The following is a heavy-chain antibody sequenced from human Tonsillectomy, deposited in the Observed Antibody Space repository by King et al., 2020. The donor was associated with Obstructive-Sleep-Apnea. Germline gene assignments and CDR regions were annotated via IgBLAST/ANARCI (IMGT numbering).Heavy chain of an antibody. Sequence: VQLVESGGGLVQPGESLRLSCAASGFTFSSYSMDWVRQAPGKGLEWVSYISSSSGTIYYADSVKGRFTISRDNAKRSLYLQMNSLRAEDTAVYYCAGMTQTDAFDIWGQGTMVTVSS. J-gene: IGHJ3*02. CDR3: AGMTQTDAFDI. V-gene: IGHV3-48*04. CDR2: ISSSSGTI. CDR1: GFTFSSYS.